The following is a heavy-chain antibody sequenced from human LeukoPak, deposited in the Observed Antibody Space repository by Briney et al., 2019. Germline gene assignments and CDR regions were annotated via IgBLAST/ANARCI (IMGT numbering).Heavy chain of an antibody. CDR3: ARKRSTNYYDSSGPFDY. CDR1: GDSVSNGNYY. V-gene: IGHV4-61*03. J-gene: IGHJ4*02. CDR2: IYYTGKT. Sequence: SETLSLTCTVSGDSVSNGNYYWSWLRQPPGKALEWIGYIYYTGKTYYNPSLEGRVTILVDTSRNHFSVKLSSVTAADTAVYYCARKRSTNYYDSSGPFDYWGQGTLVTVSS. D-gene: IGHD3-22*01.